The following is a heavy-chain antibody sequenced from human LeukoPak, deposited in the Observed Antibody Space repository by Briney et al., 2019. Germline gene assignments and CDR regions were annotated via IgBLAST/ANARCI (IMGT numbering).Heavy chain of an antibody. CDR3: ARDKIGDGDHFDY. D-gene: IGHD7-27*01. CDR2: INPNSGGT. J-gene: IGHJ4*02. CDR1: GYTFTGYY. Sequence: ASVKVSCKASGYTFTGYYIHWARQAPGQGLEWMGWINPNSGGTKYAQKFQGRVTMTRDTSIITAYMELSGLRSDDTAVYYCARDKIGDGDHFDYWGQGTLVTVSS. V-gene: IGHV1-2*02.